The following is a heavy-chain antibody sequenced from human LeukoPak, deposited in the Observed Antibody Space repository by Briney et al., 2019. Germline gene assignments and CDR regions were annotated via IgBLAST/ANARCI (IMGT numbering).Heavy chain of an antibody. CDR3: AGSTSIRRIPTFDY. V-gene: IGHV4-59*01. J-gene: IGHJ4*02. D-gene: IGHD1-26*01. CDR1: GGSISSYY. Sequence: SETLSLTCTVSGGSISSYYWSWIRQPPGKGLEWIGYVYSSGSTNYNPSLKSRVTISLETSKNQSSLKLSSVTAADTAVYYCAGSTSIRRIPTFDYWGQGTLVAVSS. CDR2: VYSSGST.